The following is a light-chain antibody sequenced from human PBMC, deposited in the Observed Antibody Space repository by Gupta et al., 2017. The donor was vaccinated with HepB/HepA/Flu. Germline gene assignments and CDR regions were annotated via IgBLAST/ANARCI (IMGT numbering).Light chain of an antibody. V-gene: IGKV1-39*01. CDR3: KQNDSIPLFT. CDR1: QSISSY. J-gene: IGKJ3*01. CDR2: AAS. Sequence: DIQMTQSPSSLSASVGDRVTITCRASQSISSYLNWSQQKPGKAPKLLIYAASSLQSGVPSRLSATGFGIDLTLTISSPQPEHFASQHCKQNDSIPLFTFGDGTKVDIK.